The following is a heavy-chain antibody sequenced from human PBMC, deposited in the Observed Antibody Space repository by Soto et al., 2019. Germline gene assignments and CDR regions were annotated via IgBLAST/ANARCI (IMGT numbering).Heavy chain of an antibody. D-gene: IGHD2-21*02. V-gene: IGHV1-69*01. CDR1: GGTFSSYA. Sequence: QVQLVQSGAEVQKPGSSVKVSCKASGGTFSSYAISWVRQAPGQGLEWMGGIIPIFGTANYAQKFQGRVTITADESTSTAYMELSSLRSEDTAVYYCGYCGGDCYDSQYYFDYWGQGTLVTVSS. J-gene: IGHJ4*02. CDR2: IIPIFGTA. CDR3: GYCGGDCYDSQYYFDY.